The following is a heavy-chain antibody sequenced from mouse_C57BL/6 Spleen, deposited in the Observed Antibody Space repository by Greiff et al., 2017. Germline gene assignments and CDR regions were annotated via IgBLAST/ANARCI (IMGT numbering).Heavy chain of an antibody. CDR1: GFTFSSYG. D-gene: IGHD2-13*01. CDR3: GRHGDYEMVDY. V-gene: IGHV5-6*02. Sequence: DVKLVESGGDLVKPGGSLKLSCAASGFTFSSYGMSWVRQTPDKRLEWVATISSGGSYTYYPDSVKGRFTISRDNAKNTLYLQMSSLKSEDTAMYYCGRHGDYEMVDYWGQGTSVTVSS. CDR2: ISSGGSYT. J-gene: IGHJ4*01.